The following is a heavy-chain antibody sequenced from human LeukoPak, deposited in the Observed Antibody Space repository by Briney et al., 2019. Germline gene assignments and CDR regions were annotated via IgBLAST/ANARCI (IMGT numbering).Heavy chain of an antibody. J-gene: IGHJ3*02. V-gene: IGHV1-2*02. Sequence: GASVKVSCKASGYTFTGYYMHWVRQAPGQGLEWMGWINPNSGGTNYAQKFQGRVTMTRDTSISTAYMELSRLRSDDTAVYYCARVYYYDSRKEAFDIWGQGTIVTVSS. CDR1: GYTFTGYY. CDR3: ARVYYYDSRKEAFDI. CDR2: INPNSGGT. D-gene: IGHD3-22*01.